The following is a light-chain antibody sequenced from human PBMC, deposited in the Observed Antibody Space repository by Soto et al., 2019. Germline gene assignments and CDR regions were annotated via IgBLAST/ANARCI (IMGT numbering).Light chain of an antibody. CDR1: QGVRSD. V-gene: IGKV3-15*01. CDR2: GAS. Sequence: EIAMPQSPDTLSVSPGDRATLSCRASQGVRSDLAWYQQKAGQSPRLLIYGASTRAAETPARFSGSGSETEFTLTISSLQSEDFAVYYCQQYSKWPLTFGGGTKVEIK. CDR3: QQYSKWPLT. J-gene: IGKJ4*01.